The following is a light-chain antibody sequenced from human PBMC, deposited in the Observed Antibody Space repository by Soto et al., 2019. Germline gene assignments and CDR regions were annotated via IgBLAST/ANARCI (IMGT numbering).Light chain of an antibody. CDR1: QSVSNSY. V-gene: IGKV3D-20*01. CDR2: DAS. CDR3: QQYNNWPRT. Sequence: EIVLTQSPATLSLSPGERATLSCGASQSVSNSYLAWYQQKPGLAPRLLIYDASSTATGIPARFSGSGSGTEFTLTISSLQSEDFAVYYCQQYNNWPRTFGQGTKVEIK. J-gene: IGKJ1*01.